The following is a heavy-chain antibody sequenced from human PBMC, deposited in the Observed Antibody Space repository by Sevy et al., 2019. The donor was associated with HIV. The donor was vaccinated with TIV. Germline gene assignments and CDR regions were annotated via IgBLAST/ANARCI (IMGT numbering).Heavy chain of an antibody. CDR1: GVSVSSNSVA. CDR3: ARVGGSGSYYLDY. J-gene: IGHJ4*02. CDR2: TYYRSKYYN. V-gene: IGHV6-1*01. Sequence: SQTLSLTCAISGVSVSSNSVAWNWIRQSPSRGLEWLGRTYYRSKYYNDYAVSVKSRITINPDTSKNQFSLQLNSVTPEDTAVYYCARVGGSGSYYLDYWGQGILVTVSS. D-gene: IGHD3-10*01.